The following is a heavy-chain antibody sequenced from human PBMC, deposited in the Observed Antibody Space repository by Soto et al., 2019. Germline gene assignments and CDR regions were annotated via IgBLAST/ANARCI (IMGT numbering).Heavy chain of an antibody. D-gene: IGHD3-3*01. CDR2: ISYDGSDSLDGSHK. Sequence: DLVASGGGVVQPGGSLRLSCVGSGFAFSSYGMHWVRQSPDKGLEWVAVISYDGSDSLDGSHKYYADSVKGRFTISRDNSINTLYLQMDSLRAEDTAMYYCARPGRNFWSGRYFFDYWGQGTLVTVSS. CDR3: ARPGRNFWSGRYFFDY. J-gene: IGHJ4*02. V-gene: IGHV3-30*03. CDR1: GFAFSSYG.